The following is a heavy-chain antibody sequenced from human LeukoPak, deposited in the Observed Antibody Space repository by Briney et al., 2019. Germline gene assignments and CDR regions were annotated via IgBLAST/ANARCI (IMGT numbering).Heavy chain of an antibody. D-gene: IGHD1-26*01. V-gene: IGHV1-46*01. CDR3: ARATPEGGWDFDY. CDR1: GYTFTSYY. CDR2: INPSGGST. Sequence: ASVKVSCKASGYTFTSYYMHWVRQAPGQGLEWMGIINPSGGSTSYAQKFQGRVTMTRDMSTSTVYMELSSLRSEDAAVYYCARATPEGGWDFDYWGQGTLVTVSS. J-gene: IGHJ4*02.